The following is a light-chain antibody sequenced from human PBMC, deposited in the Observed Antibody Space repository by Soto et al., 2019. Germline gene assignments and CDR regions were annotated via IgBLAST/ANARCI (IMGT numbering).Light chain of an antibody. Sequence: ETVLTQSRGTVSLSPGERASLSCRTIQSVNSNYLAWYQQKPGQAPRLLIYGVFNRATGIPDRFSGSGSGTDLTLTISGLEPEDSAVYYGQHYDGSPRTFGQGTKLEIK. CDR3: QHYDGSPRT. V-gene: IGKV3-20*01. CDR1: QSVNSNY. J-gene: IGKJ2*01. CDR2: GVF.